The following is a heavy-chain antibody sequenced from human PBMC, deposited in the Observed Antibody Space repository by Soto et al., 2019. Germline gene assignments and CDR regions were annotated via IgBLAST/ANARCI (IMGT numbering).Heavy chain of an antibody. Sequence: PGGSLRLSCAASGFTFSSYSMSWVRQAPGKGLECVSSISGSGGDTFYAASVKGRFTISRDNSKNTLYLQMTGLRAEDTALYFCSKDSALPYSGSFFDYWGQGTLVTVSS. D-gene: IGHD1-26*01. J-gene: IGHJ4*02. CDR2: ISGSGGDT. V-gene: IGHV3-23*01. CDR1: GFTFSSYS. CDR3: SKDSALPYSGSFFDY.